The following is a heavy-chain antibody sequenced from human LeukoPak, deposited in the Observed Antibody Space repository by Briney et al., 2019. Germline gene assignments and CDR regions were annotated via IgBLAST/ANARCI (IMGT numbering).Heavy chain of an antibody. CDR2: INPYNGNT. D-gene: IGHD3-10*01. Sequence: ASVKVSCKASGYTFTSYGINWVRQAPGQGLEWIGWINPYNGNTKYGQKFQGRVTMTTDTSTSTGYMELRSLRSDDTAVYYCATDKRDFYDSGRLGFDPWGQGTLVTVSS. J-gene: IGHJ5*02. CDR1: GYTFTSYG. V-gene: IGHV1-18*01. CDR3: ATDKRDFYDSGRLGFDP.